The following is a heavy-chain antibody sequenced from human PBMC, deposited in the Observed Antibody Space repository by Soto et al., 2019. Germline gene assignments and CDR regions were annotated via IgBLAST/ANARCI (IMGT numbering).Heavy chain of an antibody. D-gene: IGHD2-2*01. CDR2: ISYDGSNK. CDR1: GFTFSSYA. Sequence: LSLSCAASGFTFSSYAMHWVRQAPGKGLEWVAVISYDGSNKYYADSVKGRFTISRDNSKNTLYLQMNSLRAEDTAVYYCARETRTAYYYYGMDVWGQGTTVTVS. CDR3: ARETRTAYYYYGMDV. J-gene: IGHJ6*02. V-gene: IGHV3-30-3*01.